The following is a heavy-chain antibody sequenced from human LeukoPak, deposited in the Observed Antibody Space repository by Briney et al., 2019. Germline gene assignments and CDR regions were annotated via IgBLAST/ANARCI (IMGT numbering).Heavy chain of an antibody. Sequence: GGSLRLSCAASGFTFSSYAMSWVRQAPGKGLEWVSAISGSGGSTYYADSVKGRFTISRDNSKNTLYLQMNSLRAEDTAVYYCAKGGLYDSSGYYVFRPWGQGTLVTVSS. J-gene: IGHJ5*02. V-gene: IGHV3-23*01. D-gene: IGHD3-22*01. CDR1: GFTFSSYA. CDR2: ISGSGGST. CDR3: AKGGLYDSSGYYVFRP.